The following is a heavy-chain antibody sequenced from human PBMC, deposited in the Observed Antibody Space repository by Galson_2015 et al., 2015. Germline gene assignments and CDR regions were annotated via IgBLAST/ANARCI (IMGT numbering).Heavy chain of an antibody. CDR2: INPSGGST. D-gene: IGHD3-22*01. Sequence: SVKVSCKASGYTFTSYYMHWVRQAPGQGLEWMGIINPSGGSTSYAQKFQGRVTMTRDTSTSTVYMELSSLRSEDTAVYYCARGGLDYYDSSGYYFDYWGQGTLVTVSS. V-gene: IGHV1-46*01. CDR1: GYTFTSYY. CDR3: ARGGLDYYDSSGYYFDY. J-gene: IGHJ4*02.